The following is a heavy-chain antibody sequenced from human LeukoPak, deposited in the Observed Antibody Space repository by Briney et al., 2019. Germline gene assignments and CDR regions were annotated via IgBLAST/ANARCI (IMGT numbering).Heavy chain of an antibody. D-gene: IGHD3-10*01. CDR2: IYYSGST. J-gene: IGHJ6*03. V-gene: IGHV4-59*01. Sequence: PSETLSLTCTVSGGSISSYYWSWIRQPPGKGLEWIGYIYYSGSTNYNPSLRSRVTISVDTSKNQFSLKLSSVTAADTAVYYCARAQGSGSYYRGGYNYYMDVWGKGTTVTISS. CDR3: ARAQGSGSYYRGGYNYYMDV. CDR1: GGSISSYY.